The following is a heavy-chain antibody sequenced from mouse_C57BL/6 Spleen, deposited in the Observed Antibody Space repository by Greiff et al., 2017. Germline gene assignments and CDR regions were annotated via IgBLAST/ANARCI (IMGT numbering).Heavy chain of an antibody. J-gene: IGHJ3*01. CDR2: IWRGGST. V-gene: IGHV2-2*01. CDR3: ARGGYDGAWFAY. Sequence: VKLVESGPGLVQPSQSLSITCTVSGFSLTSYGVHWVRQSPGKGLEWLGVIWRGGSTDYNAAFISRLSISKDNSKSQVFFKMNSLQADDTAIYYCARGGYDGAWFAYWGQGTLVTVSA. D-gene: IGHD2-2*01. CDR1: GFSLTSYG.